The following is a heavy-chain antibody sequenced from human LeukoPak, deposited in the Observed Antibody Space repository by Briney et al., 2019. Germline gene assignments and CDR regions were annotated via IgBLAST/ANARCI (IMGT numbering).Heavy chain of an antibody. CDR3: AREDRYCSGGSCYS. V-gene: IGHV4-39*02. J-gene: IGHJ4*02. Sequence: SETLSLTCTVSGGSISSSSYYWGWIRQPPGKGLEWIGSIYYSGSTYYNPSLKSRVTISVDTSKNQFSLKLSSVTAADTAVYYCAREDRYCSGGSCYSWGQGTLVTVSS. CDR1: GGSISSSSYY. CDR2: IYYSGST. D-gene: IGHD2-15*01.